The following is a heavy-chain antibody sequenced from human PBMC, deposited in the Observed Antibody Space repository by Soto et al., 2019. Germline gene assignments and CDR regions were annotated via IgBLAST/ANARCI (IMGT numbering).Heavy chain of an antibody. CDR2: ISSSGRTI. CDR3: ARSGYNWNDGARGYFDY. CDR1: GFTFSSYE. V-gene: IGHV3-48*03. Sequence: GGSLRLSCAASGFTFSSYEMNWVRQAPGKGLEWVSYISSSGRTIYYADSVKGRFTISRDNAKNSLYLQMNSLRAEDTAVYYCARSGYNWNDGARGYFDYWGQGTLVTVSS. D-gene: IGHD1-20*01. J-gene: IGHJ4*02.